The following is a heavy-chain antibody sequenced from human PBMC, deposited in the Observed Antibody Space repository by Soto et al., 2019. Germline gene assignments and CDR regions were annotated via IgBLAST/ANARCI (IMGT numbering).Heavy chain of an antibody. D-gene: IGHD3-9*01. CDR2: ISSGSKTI. Sequence: PGGSLRLSCAASGFTFSGYSVNWVRQAPGKGLEWISYISSGSKTIYYADSVKGRFIVSRDNAKNSQYLQMNSLRDEDTAVYYCAREDILGVRSFDYWGQGTLVTVSS. J-gene: IGHJ4*02. V-gene: IGHV3-48*02. CDR3: AREDILGVRSFDY. CDR1: GFTFSGYS.